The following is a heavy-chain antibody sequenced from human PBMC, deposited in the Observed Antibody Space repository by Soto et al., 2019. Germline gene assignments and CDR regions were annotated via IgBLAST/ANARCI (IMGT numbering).Heavy chain of an antibody. CDR2: IYPGDSDT. CDR3: SRRRDGHSPFHH. CDR1: GYSFTSYW. Sequence: GDALKISGKGSGYSFTSYWIGWVRQMPGKGLEWMGIIYPGDSDTRYSPSFQGQVTISADKSISTAYLQWSRLKASDTAMYYCSRRRDGHSPFHHSGPGPLVTVSS. V-gene: IGHV5-51*01. J-gene: IGHJ4*02.